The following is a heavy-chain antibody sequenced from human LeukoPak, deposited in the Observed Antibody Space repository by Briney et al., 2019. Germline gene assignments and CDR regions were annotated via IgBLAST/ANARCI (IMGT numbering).Heavy chain of an antibody. CDR1: GLSLSTSGMG. J-gene: IGHJ4*02. Sequence: ESGPALVKPTQILTLTCNFSGLSLSTSGMGVSWIRQPPGKALEWLARIDWDDDIYYSTSLKTRLTISKDTSKNQVVLTMTNMDPVDTATYFCAHLRATDCYYFDYWGQGMLVTVSS. CDR3: AHLRATDCYYFDY. V-gene: IGHV2-70*11. CDR2: IDWDDDI. D-gene: IGHD2-21*02.